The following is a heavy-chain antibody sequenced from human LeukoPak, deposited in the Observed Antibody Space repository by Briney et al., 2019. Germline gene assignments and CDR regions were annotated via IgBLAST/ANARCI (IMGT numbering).Heavy chain of an antibody. J-gene: IGHJ5*02. D-gene: IGHD3-16*01. Sequence: GASVKVSCKASGYIFSNFGINWVRQAPGQGLEWMGWISGYNSYTKYAQKLQGRVTMTTDTSTSTAHMELRSLRSDDTAVYYCARVSPHRKMSYGNQNWFDTWGQGTLVTVSS. CDR1: GYIFSNFG. CDR2: ISGYNSYT. V-gene: IGHV1-18*01. CDR3: ARVSPHRKMSYGNQNWFDT.